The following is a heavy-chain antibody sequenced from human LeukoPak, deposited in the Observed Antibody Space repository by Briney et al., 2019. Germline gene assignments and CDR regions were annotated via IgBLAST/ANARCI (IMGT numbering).Heavy chain of an antibody. J-gene: IGHJ1*01. D-gene: IGHD2-2*01. CDR1: GYSFTNYW. CDR2: IYPANSDT. V-gene: IGHV5-51*01. CDR3: ARPACSSTSCYLYFQY. Sequence: GESLKISCKGSGYSFTNYWIAWVRQMPGKGLEWMAIIYPANSDTRYSPSFQGQVTISADKSISTAYLQWSSLKASDTAMYYCARPACSSTSCYLYFQYWGQGTLVTVSS.